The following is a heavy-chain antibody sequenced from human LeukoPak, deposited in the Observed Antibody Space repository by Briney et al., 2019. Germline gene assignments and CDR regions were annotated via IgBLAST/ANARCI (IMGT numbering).Heavy chain of an antibody. CDR2: ISSSSSYI. CDR3: ARDRTTVTTFDY. J-gene: IGHJ4*02. Sequence: PGGSLRLSCAASRFTFSTYTMNWVRQAPGKGLEWVSSISSSSSYIYYADSVKGRFTISRDNAKNSLYLQMNTLRAEDTAVCYCARDRTTVTTFDYWGQGTLVTLSS. D-gene: IGHD4-17*01. CDR1: RFTFSTYT. V-gene: IGHV3-21*01.